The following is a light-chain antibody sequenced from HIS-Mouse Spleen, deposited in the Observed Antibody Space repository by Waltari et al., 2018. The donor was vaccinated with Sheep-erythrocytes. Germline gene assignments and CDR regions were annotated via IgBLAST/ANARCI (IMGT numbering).Light chain of an antibody. CDR1: PSVSSN. Sequence: EIVMTQSPATLSVSPGERATLSCRASPSVSSNLAWYQQKHGQAPRLLIYGASTRATGIPARFSGSGSGTEFTLTISSMQSEDFAVYYCQQYNNWPPPYTFGQGTKLEIK. J-gene: IGKJ2*01. CDR3: QQYNNWPPPYT. CDR2: GAS. V-gene: IGKV3-15*01.